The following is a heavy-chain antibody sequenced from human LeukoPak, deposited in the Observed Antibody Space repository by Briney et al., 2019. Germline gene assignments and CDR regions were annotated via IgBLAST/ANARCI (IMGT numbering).Heavy chain of an antibody. CDR3: ARGPIYPKSGDYPNYYFDY. V-gene: IGHV1-8*02. D-gene: IGHD1-26*01. Sequence: GASVKVSCKASGGAFSSYAISWVRQAPGQGLEWMGWMNPNSGVTGYAQKFQGRVSMTRDTSVSTAYMELSSLRSEDTAVYFCARGPIYPKSGDYPNYYFDYWGQGTLVTVSS. CDR1: GGAFSSYA. J-gene: IGHJ4*02. CDR2: MNPNSGVT.